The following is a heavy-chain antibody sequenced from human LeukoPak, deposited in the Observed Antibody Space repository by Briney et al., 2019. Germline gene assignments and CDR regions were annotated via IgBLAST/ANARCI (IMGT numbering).Heavy chain of an antibody. CDR2: IYETGST. J-gene: IGHJ5*02. V-gene: IGHV4-59*01. Sequence: SETLSLTCTVSGVSMSSSYWSWIRQPPGKGLEWIGYIYETGSTHYNPSLKSRVTISLDTSKKQFSLKLSSVTAADTAVYYCARDLGYSDGWFDPWGQGTLVTVSS. D-gene: IGHD1-26*01. CDR3: ARDLGYSDGWFDP. CDR1: GVSMSSSY.